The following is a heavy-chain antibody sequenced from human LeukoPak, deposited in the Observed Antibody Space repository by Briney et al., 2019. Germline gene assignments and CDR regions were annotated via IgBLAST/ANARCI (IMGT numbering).Heavy chain of an antibody. CDR1: GGSISIGASS. J-gene: IGHJ4*02. CDR2: IDSSGTT. Sequence: PSETLSLTCSVTGGSISIGASSWGWIRQSPGKGLEWIGSIDSSGTTSYKPSLTSRVTISLDTSKNQFSLKVTSLTVADTAVYYCARLKKPTTAWIQLWFDYWGQGTLVTVSS. D-gene: IGHD5-18*01. V-gene: IGHV4-39*01. CDR3: ARLKKPTTAWIQLWFDY.